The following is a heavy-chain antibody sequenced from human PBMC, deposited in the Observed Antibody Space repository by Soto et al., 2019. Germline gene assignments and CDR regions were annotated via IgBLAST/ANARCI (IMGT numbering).Heavy chain of an antibody. CDR1: GFTFSSYG. CDR3: AKDYGDAADY. J-gene: IGHJ4*02. CDR2: ISYDGSNK. V-gene: IGHV3-30*18. Sequence: HPGGSLRLSCAASGFTFSSYGMHWVRQAPGKGLEWVAVISYDGSNKYYADSVKGRFTISRDNSKNTLYLQMNSLRAEDTAVYYCAKDYGDAADYWGQGTLVTVSS. D-gene: IGHD4-17*01.